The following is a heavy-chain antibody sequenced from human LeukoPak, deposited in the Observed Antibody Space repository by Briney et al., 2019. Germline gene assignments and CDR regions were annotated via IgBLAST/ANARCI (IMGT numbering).Heavy chain of an antibody. V-gene: IGHV3-30*04. D-gene: IGHD6-19*01. CDR3: AKGDSSGSQYFQH. CDR1: GFTFSSYA. CDR2: ISYDGSNK. J-gene: IGHJ1*01. Sequence: GGSLRLSCAASGFTFSSYAMHWVRQAPGKGLEWVAVISYDGSNKYYADSVKGRFTISRDNSKNTLYLQMNSLRAEDTAVYYCAKGDSSGSQYFQHWGQGTLVTVSS.